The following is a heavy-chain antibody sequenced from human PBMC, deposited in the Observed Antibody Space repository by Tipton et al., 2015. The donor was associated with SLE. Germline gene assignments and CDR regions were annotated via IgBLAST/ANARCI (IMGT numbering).Heavy chain of an antibody. CDR2: IYTSGST. V-gene: IGHV4-61*09. CDR1: GGSISSGSYY. Sequence: LRLSCTVSGGSISSGSYYWSWTRQPAGKGLEWIGYIYTSGSTNYNPSLKSRVTISVDTSKNQFSLKLSSVTAADTAVYYCARVGFWSGYSIDYFDYWGQGTLVTVSS. CDR3: ARVGFWSGYSIDYFDY. J-gene: IGHJ4*02. D-gene: IGHD3-3*01.